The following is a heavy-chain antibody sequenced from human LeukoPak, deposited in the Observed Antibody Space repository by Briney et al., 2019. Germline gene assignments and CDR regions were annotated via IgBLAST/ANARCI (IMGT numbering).Heavy chain of an antibody. CDR1: GFSLTNYG. V-gene: IGHV3-21*01. D-gene: IGHD5-18*01. CDR3: ARELSSSGYYFDS. J-gene: IGHJ4*02. Sequence: GGSLRLSCEASGFSLTNYGMDWVCQAPGKGLEWVSSISSSSAYIYYAASVRGRFTISRDNAKNSLYLQMNSLRAEDTAVYYCARELSSSGYYFDSWGQGNLVTVSS. CDR2: ISSSSAYI.